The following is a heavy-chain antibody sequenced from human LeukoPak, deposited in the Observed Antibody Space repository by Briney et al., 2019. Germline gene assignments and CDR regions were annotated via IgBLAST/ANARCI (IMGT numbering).Heavy chain of an antibody. Sequence: SGTLSLTCTFSGGSITRSNYYWGWLRQPPGKALEWIGRRYNTGGSYYNPSLKSRVTISVDTSKNQFSLKVNSVTAADTAVYYCGIAPDYWGQGTLVTVSS. V-gene: IGHV4-39*01. J-gene: IGHJ4*02. D-gene: IGHD2-21*01. CDR3: GIAPDY. CDR1: GGSITRSNYY. CDR2: RYNTGGS.